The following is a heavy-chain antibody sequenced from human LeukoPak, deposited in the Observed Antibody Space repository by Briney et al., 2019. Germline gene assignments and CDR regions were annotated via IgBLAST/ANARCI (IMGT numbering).Heavy chain of an antibody. V-gene: IGHV3-9*01. D-gene: IGHD4-23*01. CDR3: AKAISATVVTDFDY. CDR1: GFTFDDYA. Sequence: GGSLRLSCAASGFTFDDYAMHWVRQAPGKGLEWVSGISWNSGSIGYADSVKGRFTISRDNAKNSLYLQMNSLRAEDTALYYCAKAISATVVTDFDYWGQGTLVTVSS. J-gene: IGHJ4*02. CDR2: ISWNSGSI.